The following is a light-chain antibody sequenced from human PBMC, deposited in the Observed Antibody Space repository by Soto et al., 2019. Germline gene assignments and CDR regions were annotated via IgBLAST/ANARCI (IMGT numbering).Light chain of an antibody. Sequence: ETVVTQSPVTLSVSPGEGATLSCRTSQSVGYNLAWYQQKPGQAPRPLIYGASTRITGIPARFSGSGSGTNFTLTQTSLLSDDFAVYYCQQYGNWPEYLFGQANKLQIK. CDR3: QQYGNWPEYL. CDR2: GAS. CDR1: QSVGYN. J-gene: IGKJ2*01. V-gene: IGKV3-15*01.